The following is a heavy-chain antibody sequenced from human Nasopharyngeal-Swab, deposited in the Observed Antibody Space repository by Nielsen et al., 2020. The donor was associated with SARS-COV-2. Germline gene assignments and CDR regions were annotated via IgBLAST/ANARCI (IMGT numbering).Heavy chain of an antibody. J-gene: IGHJ4*02. V-gene: IGHV3-23*01. D-gene: IGHD3-10*01. Sequence: WIRQPPGKGLEWVSAISGSGGSTYYADSVKGRFTISSNNSKNTLYLQMNSLRAEDTAVYYCANPGLECLPTPMVRGDADYWGQGTLVTVSS. CDR3: ANPGLECLPTPMVRGDADY. CDR2: ISGSGGST.